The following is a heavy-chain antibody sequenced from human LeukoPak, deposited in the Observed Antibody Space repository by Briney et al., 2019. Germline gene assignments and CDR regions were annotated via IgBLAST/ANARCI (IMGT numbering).Heavy chain of an antibody. CDR1: GFTFSSYA. D-gene: IGHD4-11*01. J-gene: IGHJ5*02. V-gene: IGHV3-23*01. Sequence: GGSLRLSCAASGFTFSSYAMIWVRQAPGKGLEWVSIISSSGDSTYCADSVKGRFTFSRDNSKNTLSLQMSSLGADDTAVYYCAKVGTIETTEELNWFDPWGQGTLVTVSS. CDR2: ISSSGDST. CDR3: AKVGTIETTEELNWFDP.